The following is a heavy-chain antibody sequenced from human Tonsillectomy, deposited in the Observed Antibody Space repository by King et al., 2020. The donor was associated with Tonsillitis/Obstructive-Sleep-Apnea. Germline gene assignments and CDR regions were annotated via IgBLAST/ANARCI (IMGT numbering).Heavy chain of an antibody. Sequence: VQLQQWGAGLLKPSETLSLTCAVYGGSFSGYYWSWIRQPPGKGLEWIGEIKHSGSTNYNPSLKSRVTISVDTSKNQFSLKLSSVTAADTAVYYCARGPTRYCSSTSCYPPNYYFDYWGQGTLVTVSS. D-gene: IGHD2-2*01. CDR2: IKHSGST. CDR3: ARGPTRYCSSTSCYPPNYYFDY. CDR1: GGSFSGYY. V-gene: IGHV4-34*01. J-gene: IGHJ4*02.